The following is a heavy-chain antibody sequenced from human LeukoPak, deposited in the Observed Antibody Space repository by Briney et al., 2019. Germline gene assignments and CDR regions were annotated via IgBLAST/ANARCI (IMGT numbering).Heavy chain of an antibody. CDR2: INPNSGGT. V-gene: IGHV1-2*02. D-gene: IGHD5-18*01. CDR3: AIGSRGYSYGSGGYFDY. Sequence: ASVKVSCKASGYTFTDYYMHWVRQAPGQGLEWMGWINPNSGGTNYAQKFQGRVTMTEDTSTDTAYMELSSLRSEDTAVYYCAIGSRGYSYGSGGYFDYWGQGTLVTVSS. CDR1: GYTFTDYY. J-gene: IGHJ4*02.